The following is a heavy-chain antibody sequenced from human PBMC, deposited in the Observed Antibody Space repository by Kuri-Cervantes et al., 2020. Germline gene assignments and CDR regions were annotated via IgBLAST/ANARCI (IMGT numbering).Heavy chain of an antibody. D-gene: IGHD4-17*01. CDR3: ARQEGEDGESY. CDR2: ISTSEGT. J-gene: IGHJ4*02. V-gene: IGHV4-4*08. CDR1: GGSIMNYY. Sequence: SQTLSLTCAVSGGSIMNYYWSWIQQPAGKGLEWIGQISTSEGTNYNPSFKSRVTISVDTSKNQFSLKLSSVTAADTAVYYCARQEGEDGESYWGQGTLVTVSS.